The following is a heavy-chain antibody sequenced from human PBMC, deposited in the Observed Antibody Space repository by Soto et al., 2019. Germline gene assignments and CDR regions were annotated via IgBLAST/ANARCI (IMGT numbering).Heavy chain of an antibody. CDR1: GYTFTSYA. CDR3: AREYYDILTGYYKGYYYMDV. J-gene: IGHJ6*03. Sequence: ASVKVSCKASGYTFTSYAMHWVRQAPGQRLEWMGWINAGNGNTKYSQKFQGRVTITRDTSASTAYMELSSLRSEDTAVYYCAREYYDILTGYYKGYYYMDVWGKGTTVTVSS. V-gene: IGHV1-3*01. D-gene: IGHD3-9*01. CDR2: INAGNGNT.